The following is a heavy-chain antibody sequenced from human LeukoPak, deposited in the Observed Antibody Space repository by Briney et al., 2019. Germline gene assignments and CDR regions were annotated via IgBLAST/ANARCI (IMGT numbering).Heavy chain of an antibody. D-gene: IGHD6-25*01. CDR1: GYDFITYW. Sequence: HGESLKISCQGSGYDFITYWIAWVRQMPGKGLEWMGIIYPGDSDIRYSPSFQGQVTISADKSVNTAYLQWSGLKASDTGMYYCARRGRRSGSFYWFDSWGQGTLVTVSS. J-gene: IGHJ5*01. V-gene: IGHV5-51*01. CDR2: IYPGDSDI. CDR3: ARRGRRSGSFYWFDS.